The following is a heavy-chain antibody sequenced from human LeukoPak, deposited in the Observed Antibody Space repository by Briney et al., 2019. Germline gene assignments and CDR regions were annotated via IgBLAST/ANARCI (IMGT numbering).Heavy chain of an antibody. CDR2: IYYSGST. D-gene: IGHD1-26*01. CDR1: GGSFSGYY. V-gene: IGHV4-59*01. J-gene: IGHJ4*02. Sequence: SETLSLTCAVYGGSFSGYYWTWIRQPPGMGLEWIGYIYYSGSTTYNPSLKSRVTISVDTSKSQFSLKMNSVTAADTAVYYCARIGNSGSYYTLFDYWGQGTLVTVSS. CDR3: ARIGNSGSYYTLFDY.